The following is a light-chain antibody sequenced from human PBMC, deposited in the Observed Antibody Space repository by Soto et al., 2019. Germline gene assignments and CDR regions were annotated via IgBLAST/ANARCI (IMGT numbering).Light chain of an antibody. CDR2: EVT. Sequence: QSALNQPPSASGSPGQSVTISCTGTSSDVGAYKYVSWYQQYPGKAPKLMIYEVTKRPSGVPDRFSCSKSGNTASLTVSGLQAEDEADYYCTSYVGNDIWVFGGGTKLTVL. V-gene: IGLV2-8*01. CDR1: SSDVGAYKY. CDR3: TSYVGNDIWV. J-gene: IGLJ3*02.